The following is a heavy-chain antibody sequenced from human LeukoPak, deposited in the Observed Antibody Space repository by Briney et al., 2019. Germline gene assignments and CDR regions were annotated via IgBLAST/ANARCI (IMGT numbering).Heavy chain of an antibody. V-gene: IGHV1-69*05. D-gene: IGHD2-2*02. CDR1: GGTFSSYA. J-gene: IGHJ3*02. CDR3: ASYSGIVVVPAAIPVFAIDI. CDR2: IIPIFGTA. Sequence: ASVKVSCKASGGTFSSYAISWVRQAPGQGLEWMGGIIPIFGTANYAQKFQGRVTITTDESTSTAYMELSSLRSEDTAVYYCASYSGIVVVPAAIPVFAIDIWGQGTMVTVSS.